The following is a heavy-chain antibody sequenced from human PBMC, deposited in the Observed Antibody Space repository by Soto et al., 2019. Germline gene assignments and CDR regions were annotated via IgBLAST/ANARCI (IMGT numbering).Heavy chain of an antibody. Sequence: GGSLRLSCAASGFTFSNAWMNWVRQAPGKGLEWVGRIKSKTDGGTTDYAAPVKGRFTISRDDSKNTLYLQMNSLKTEDTAVYYCTTEPYSGYDFYYYYGMDVWGQGTTVTVSS. CDR2: IKSKTDGGTT. J-gene: IGHJ6*02. V-gene: IGHV3-15*07. CDR1: GFTFSNAW. D-gene: IGHD5-12*01. CDR3: TTEPYSGYDFYYYYGMDV.